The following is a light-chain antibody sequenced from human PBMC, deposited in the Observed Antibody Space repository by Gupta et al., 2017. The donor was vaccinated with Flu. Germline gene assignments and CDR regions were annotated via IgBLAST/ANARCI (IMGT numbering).Light chain of an antibody. CDR3: GSYAAGNKYV. CDR1: SREGGGGKS. CDR2: EVK. Sequence: SVNNSCTGTSREGGGGKSVSWYQHHPGKATKRIIFEVKKRPAGGTDRFSGSKAGNTASLTVSGLQAEDKADYYCGSYAAGNKYVFGGGTKVTVL. J-gene: IGLJ2*01. V-gene: IGLV2-8*01.